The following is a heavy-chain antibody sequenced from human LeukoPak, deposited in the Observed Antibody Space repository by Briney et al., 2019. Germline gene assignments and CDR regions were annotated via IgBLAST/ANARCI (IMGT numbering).Heavy chain of an antibody. Sequence: GGSLRLSCVASGFTFSSHWMHRVRLAPGKGLECVARIKNDGTYRDYGDFVKGRFTISRDNAKNTLYLQMNSLRAEDTAVYYCARGYYYDSSGYYGDDAFDIWGQGTMVTVSS. J-gene: IGHJ3*02. D-gene: IGHD3-22*01. V-gene: IGHV3-74*01. CDR1: GFTFSSHW. CDR2: IKNDGTYR. CDR3: ARGYYYDSSGYYGDDAFDI.